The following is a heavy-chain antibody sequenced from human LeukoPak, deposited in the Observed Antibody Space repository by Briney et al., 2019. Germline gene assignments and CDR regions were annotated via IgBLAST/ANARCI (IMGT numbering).Heavy chain of an antibody. V-gene: IGHV3-7*01. Sequence: GGSLRLSCTASGFTFSRFWMSWVRQAPGKGLEWVAKINEDGSVENYVDSVKGRVTISRDNAKTSVSLQLNSLRVEDTAVYYCAKGGWLDNWGQGTLVIVSS. CDR3: AKGGWLDN. CDR2: INEDGSVE. CDR1: GFTFSRFW. D-gene: IGHD1-26*01. J-gene: IGHJ4*02.